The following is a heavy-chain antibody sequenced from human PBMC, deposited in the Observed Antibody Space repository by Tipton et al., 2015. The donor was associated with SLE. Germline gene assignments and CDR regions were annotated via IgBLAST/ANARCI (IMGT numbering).Heavy chain of an antibody. V-gene: IGHV3-9*01. Sequence: SLRLSCAASGFTFDDYAMHWVRQSSGKGLEWVSGISWNSGSIAYADSVKGRFTISRDNSKNTLYLQMSSLRVEDTALYYCARRNSESGAFDIWGQGTLVTVSS. D-gene: IGHD3-10*01. CDR1: GFTFDDYA. CDR3: ARRNSESGAFDI. J-gene: IGHJ3*02. CDR2: ISWNSGSI.